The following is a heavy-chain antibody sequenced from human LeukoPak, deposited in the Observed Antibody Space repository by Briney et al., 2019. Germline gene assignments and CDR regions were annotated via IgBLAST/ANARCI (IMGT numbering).Heavy chain of an antibody. D-gene: IGHD1-1*01. CDR1: GFTFSSYS. V-gene: IGHV3-21*01. Sequence: GGSLRLSCAASGFTFSSYSMNWVRQAPGKGLEWVSSISSSSSYIYYADSVKGRFTISRDNAKNSLYLQMNSLRAEDTAVYYCVRDNDALRPFDYWGQGTLVTVSS. CDR3: VRDNDALRPFDY. CDR2: ISSSSSYI. J-gene: IGHJ4*02.